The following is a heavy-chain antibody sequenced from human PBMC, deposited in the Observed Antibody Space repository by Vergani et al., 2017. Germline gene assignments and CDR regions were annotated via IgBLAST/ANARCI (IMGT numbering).Heavy chain of an antibody. Sequence: QVQLVQSGAEVKKPGDSVTLSCKTSGYTFVNYPITWVRQAPGQGLEWMGWISPYNHKTLYSQKVEGRVTMTSDTSSSTVFLELRRLTSDDTAIYYCARSQMATNDFDVWGRGTLVTVSS. CDR3: ARSQMATNDFDV. V-gene: IGHV1-18*04. D-gene: IGHD5-24*01. CDR1: GYTFVNYP. CDR2: ISPYNHKT. J-gene: IGHJ4*02.